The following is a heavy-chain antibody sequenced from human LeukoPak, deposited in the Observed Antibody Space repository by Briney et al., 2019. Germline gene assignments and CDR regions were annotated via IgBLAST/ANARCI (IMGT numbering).Heavy chain of an antibody. Sequence: GGSLRLSCAASGCTFSNFWMSWVRQAPGKGLEWVSVIYSGGSTYYAESVKGRFTISRDNSKSTWYIQMNSLRAEDTAVYYCARAKPKNMVRGLIMRRESRYYFDYWGQGTLLTVSS. J-gene: IGHJ4*02. CDR3: ARAKPKNMVRGLIMRRESRYYFDY. CDR1: GCTFSNFW. V-gene: IGHV3-53*01. D-gene: IGHD3-10*01. CDR2: IYSGGST.